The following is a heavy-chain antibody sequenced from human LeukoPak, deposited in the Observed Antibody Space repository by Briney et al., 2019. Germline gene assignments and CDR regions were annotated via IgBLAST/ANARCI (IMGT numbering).Heavy chain of an antibody. CDR2: INHSGST. Sequence: SETLSLTCTVSGGSISSYYWSWIRQPPGKGLEWIGEINHSGSTNYNPSLKSRVTISVDTSKNQFSLKLSSVTAADTAVYYCARDTRYCTNGVCSSYYYYYMDVWGKGTTVTVSS. CDR3: ARDTRYCTNGVCSSYYYYYMDV. J-gene: IGHJ6*03. V-gene: IGHV4-34*01. D-gene: IGHD2-8*01. CDR1: GGSISSYY.